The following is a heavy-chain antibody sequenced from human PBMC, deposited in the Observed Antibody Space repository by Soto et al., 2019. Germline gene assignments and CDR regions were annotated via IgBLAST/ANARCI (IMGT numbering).Heavy chain of an antibody. Sequence: SETLSLTCAVSGFSISNYYWTWIRQPPGRGLEWIGYNHYSGGTNYNPSLKSRVTISVDTSKNQFLLKLSSVTAADTAVYYCARAPGYYYMDVWGKGTTVTVSS. CDR1: GFSISNYY. V-gene: IGHV4-59*01. CDR3: ARAPGYYYMDV. D-gene: IGHD2-2*01. J-gene: IGHJ6*03. CDR2: NHYSGGT.